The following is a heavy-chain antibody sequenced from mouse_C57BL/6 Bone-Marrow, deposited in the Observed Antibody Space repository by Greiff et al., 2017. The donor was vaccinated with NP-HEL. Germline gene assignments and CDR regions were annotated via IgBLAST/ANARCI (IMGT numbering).Heavy chain of an antibody. CDR3: VPTVADYFDY. J-gene: IGHJ2*01. D-gene: IGHD1-1*01. CDR1: GYTFTDYY. CDR2: INPNNGGT. V-gene: IGHV1-26*01. Sequence: EVQLQQSGPELVKPGASVKISCKASGYTFTDYYMNWVKQSHGKSLEWIGDINPNNGGTSYNQKFKGKATLTVDKSSSTAYMELRSLTSEDSAVYYCVPTVADYFDYWGQGTTLTVSS.